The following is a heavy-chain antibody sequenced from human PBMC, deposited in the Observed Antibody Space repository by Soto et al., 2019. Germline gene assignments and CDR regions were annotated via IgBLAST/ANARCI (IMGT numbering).Heavy chain of an antibody. J-gene: IGHJ4*02. CDR3: TREAIVVIPAAQPSHFDS. CDR2: ISPYSGYT. CDR1: GYNFIKYG. D-gene: IGHD2-2*01. V-gene: IGHV1-18*01. Sequence: QVQLVQSGAEVKKPGASVKVSCKGLGYNFIKYGINWVRQAPGQGIEWMGWISPYSGYTHSAQKFQGRLTLTTDTAATTAYMELRSLRSADTALYYCTREAIVVIPAAQPSHFDSWGQGTLVTVSS.